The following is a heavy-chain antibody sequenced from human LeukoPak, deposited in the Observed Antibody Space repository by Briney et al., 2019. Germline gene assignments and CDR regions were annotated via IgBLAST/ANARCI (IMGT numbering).Heavy chain of an antibody. V-gene: IGHV3-21*01. CDR3: ARDLLRYFVWLPDDDAFDI. Sequence: GGCLRLSCAASVFTFSSYSMTWVRQAPGKRLEWVSAISSSSIYIYYADSVKGRFTISRDNAKNPLYLQMNSLRDEDTAVYYCARDLLRYFVWLPDDDAFDIWGQGTMVTVSS. D-gene: IGHD3-9*01. CDR1: VFTFSSYS. J-gene: IGHJ3*02. CDR2: ISSSSIYI.